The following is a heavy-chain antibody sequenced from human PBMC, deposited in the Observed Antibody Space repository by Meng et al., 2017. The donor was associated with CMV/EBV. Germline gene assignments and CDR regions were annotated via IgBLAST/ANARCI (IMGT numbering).Heavy chain of an antibody. J-gene: IGHJ3*02. Sequence: ESLKISCTVSGGSISTYYWNWIRQFPGRGLEWIGYVYYSGSTNYNPSLRSRVIMSVDTSKNQFSLRLSSVTAADTAVYYCARVANSVARGIVATEDSAFDIWGQGTMVTVSS. CDR2: VYYSGST. CDR3: ARVANSVARGIVATEDSAFDI. CDR1: GGSISTYY. D-gene: IGHD5-12*01. V-gene: IGHV4-59*01.